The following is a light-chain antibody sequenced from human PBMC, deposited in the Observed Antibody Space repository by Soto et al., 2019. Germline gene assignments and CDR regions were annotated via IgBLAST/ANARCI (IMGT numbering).Light chain of an antibody. CDR2: AAS. Sequence: DIQMTQSPSSLSASVGDRVTITCRASQGISNYLAWYQQKPGKVPKLLIYAASTLQAGVTSRFSGSGSGTDFTLTISSLQPEDVATYYCQKYNIAPHTFGQGTRLEIK. J-gene: IGKJ5*01. CDR1: QGISNY. V-gene: IGKV1-27*01. CDR3: QKYNIAPHT.